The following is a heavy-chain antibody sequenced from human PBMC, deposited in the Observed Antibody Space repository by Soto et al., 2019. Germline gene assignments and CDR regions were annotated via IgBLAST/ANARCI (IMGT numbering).Heavy chain of an antibody. Sequence: QVRLVQSGAEVKKPGSSVKVSCKASGGTLSNHAINWVRQAPGRGPEWVGVIILPFGTPNYAQKFQGRVTINEKDSMTTDYMDLNAVTAEDTVVYYCARGPAYAGYFDYWCQGSMVAGS. CDR1: GGTLSNHA. CDR3: ARGPAYAGYFDY. J-gene: IGHJ4*02. D-gene: IGHD2-2*01. V-gene: IGHV1-69*13. CDR2: IILPFGTP.